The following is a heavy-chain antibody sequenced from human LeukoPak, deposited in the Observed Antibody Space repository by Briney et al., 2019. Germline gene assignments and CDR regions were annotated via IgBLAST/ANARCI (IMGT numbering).Heavy chain of an antibody. V-gene: IGHV4-34*01. Sequence: PSETLSLTCAVYGGSFSGYYWSWIRQPPGKGLEWIGEINHSGSTNYNPSLKSRVTKSVDTSKNQFSLKLSSVTAADTAVYYCARVKYYDFWSGYSYWFDPWGQGTLVTVSS. CDR2: INHSGST. CDR3: ARVKYYDFWSGYSYWFDP. CDR1: GGSFSGYY. D-gene: IGHD3-3*01. J-gene: IGHJ5*02.